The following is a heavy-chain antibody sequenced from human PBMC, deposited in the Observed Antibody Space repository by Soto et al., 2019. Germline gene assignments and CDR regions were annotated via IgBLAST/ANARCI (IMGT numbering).Heavy chain of an antibody. D-gene: IGHD1-7*01. CDR2: IIPIFGTA. CDR1: GGTFSSYA. CDR3: ARAVRMKLELRTLNWFDP. Sequence: SVKVSSTASGGTFSSYAISWVRQAPEQGLEWMGGIIPIFGTANYAQKFQGRVTITADESTSTAYMELSSLRSEDTAVYYCARAVRMKLELRTLNWFDPWGQGTLVTVSS. V-gene: IGHV1-69*13. J-gene: IGHJ5*02.